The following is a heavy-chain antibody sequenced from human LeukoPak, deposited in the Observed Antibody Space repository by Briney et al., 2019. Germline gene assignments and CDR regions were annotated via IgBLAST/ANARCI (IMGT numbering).Heavy chain of an antibody. Sequence: ASVKVSCKASGYTFTSYGISWVRQAPGQGLEWMGWISAYNGNTNYAQKLQGRVTMTTDTSTSTAYMELRSLRSDDTAVYYCAGGGGHNDFWSGHYYFDYWGQGTLVTVSS. J-gene: IGHJ4*02. CDR3: AGGGGHNDFWSGHYYFDY. CDR2: ISAYNGNT. CDR1: GYTFTSYG. D-gene: IGHD3-3*01. V-gene: IGHV1-18*01.